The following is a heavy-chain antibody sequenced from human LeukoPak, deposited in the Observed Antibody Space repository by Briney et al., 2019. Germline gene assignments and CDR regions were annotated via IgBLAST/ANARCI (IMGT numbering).Heavy chain of an antibody. V-gene: IGHV3-66*04. Sequence: GGSLRLSCAASGFTVSSNYMSWVRQAPGKGLEWVSVIYSGGSTYYADSVKGRFTISRDNSKNTLYLQMNSLRAEDTAVYYCASHPEDWLFDYWGQGTLVTVSS. CDR1: GFTVSSNY. J-gene: IGHJ4*02. D-gene: IGHD3/OR15-3a*01. CDR2: IYSGGST. CDR3: ASHPEDWLFDY.